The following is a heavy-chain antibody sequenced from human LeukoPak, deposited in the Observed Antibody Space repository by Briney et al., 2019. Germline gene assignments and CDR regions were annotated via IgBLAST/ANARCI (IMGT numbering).Heavy chain of an antibody. V-gene: IGHV3-66*02. Sequence: PGGSLTLSCAASGFTVSNNYMSWVRQAPGKGLEWVSVIYSGGSTYYADSVKGRFTISRDSSKNTLYLQMNGLRVEDTDVYYCTNDRRYGRSYLGHCGQGTLVSVSS. CDR3: TNDRRYGRSYLGH. CDR1: GFTVSNNY. D-gene: IGHD5-18*01. CDR2: IYSGGST. J-gene: IGHJ4*02.